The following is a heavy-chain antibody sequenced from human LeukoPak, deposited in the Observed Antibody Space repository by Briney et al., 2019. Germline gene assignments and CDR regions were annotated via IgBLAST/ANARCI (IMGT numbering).Heavy chain of an antibody. CDR1: GFTLSSYT. CDR2: ISSSSSYI. Sequence: TGGSLRLSCAASGFTLSSYTMNWVRQAPGKGLEWVSYISSSSSYIYYADSVKGRFTISRDNAENSLYLQMNSLRAEDTAVYYCARGSEGYCSGGGCYYGMDVWGQGTTVTVSS. V-gene: IGHV3-21*01. J-gene: IGHJ6*01. D-gene: IGHD2-15*01. CDR3: ARGSEGYCSGGGCYYGMDV.